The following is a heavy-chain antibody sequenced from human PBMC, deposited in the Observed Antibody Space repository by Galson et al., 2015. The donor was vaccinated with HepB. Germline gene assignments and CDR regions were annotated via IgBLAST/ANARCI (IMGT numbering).Heavy chain of an antibody. CDR2: ISYDGSNK. D-gene: IGHD6-13*01. J-gene: IGHJ5*02. CDR3: AKNGGSSWYYSWFDP. Sequence: SLRLSCAASGFTFSSYGMHWVRQAPGKGLEWVAVISYDGSNKYYADSVKGRFTISRDNSKNTLYLQMNSLRAEDTAVYYCAKNGGSSWYYSWFDPWGQGTLVTVSS. CDR1: GFTFSSYG. V-gene: IGHV3-30*18.